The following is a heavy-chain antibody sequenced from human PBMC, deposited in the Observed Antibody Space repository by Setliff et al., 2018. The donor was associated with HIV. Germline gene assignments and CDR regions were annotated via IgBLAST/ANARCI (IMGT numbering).Heavy chain of an antibody. V-gene: IGHV1-2*02. D-gene: IGHD2-15*01. J-gene: IGHJ4*02. CDR1: GYTFTGYY. CDR3: ARGAPGRSCSGGSCSYFDY. Sequence: ASVKVSCKASGYTFTGYYMHWVRQAPGQGLEWMGWINPNSGGTNYAQMFQGRVTMTRDTSITTAYMEVSRLTSDDTAVYYCARGAPGRSCSGGSCSYFDYWGQGTLVTDSS. CDR2: INPNSGGT.